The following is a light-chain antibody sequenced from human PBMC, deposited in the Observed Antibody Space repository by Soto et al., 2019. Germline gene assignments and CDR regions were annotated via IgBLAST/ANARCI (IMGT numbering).Light chain of an antibody. V-gene: IGLV2-14*03. CDR3: SSYTSTTTPVV. J-gene: IGLJ2*01. CDR2: DVT. Sequence: QSALTQPASVSGSPGQSITISCTGTSSDVGGYNYVSWYQHYPGKAPKLIIYDVTDRPSGVSSRFSGYKSGNTASLTISGLQAEDEADYFCSSYTSTTTPVVFGGGTKLTVL. CDR1: SSDVGGYNY.